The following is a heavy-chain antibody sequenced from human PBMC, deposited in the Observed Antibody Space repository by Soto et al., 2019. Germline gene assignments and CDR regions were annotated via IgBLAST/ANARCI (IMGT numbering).Heavy chain of an antibody. CDR3: PKDRLNYRHQLLWFEESPLDY. D-gene: IGHD3-10*01. CDR2: ISYDGSTK. Sequence: QVQLVESGGGVVQPGRSLRLSCAASGFTFSSYGMHWVRQAPGKGLEWVAVISYDGSTKYYADSVRGRFTISRHNFKNTLYLQMNSLRAEDTAVYYCPKDRLNYRHQLLWFEESPLDYWGQGTLVTVSS. V-gene: IGHV3-30*18. CDR1: GFTFSSYG. J-gene: IGHJ4*01.